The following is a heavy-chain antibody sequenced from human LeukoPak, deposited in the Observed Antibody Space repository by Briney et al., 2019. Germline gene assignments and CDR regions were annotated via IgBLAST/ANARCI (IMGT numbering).Heavy chain of an antibody. CDR2: IYYSGST. D-gene: IGHD4-23*01. V-gene: IGHV4-39*07. J-gene: IGHJ4*02. CDR3: AKTRPFDY. Sequence: KPSQTLSLTCTVSGGSISSSSYYWGWIRQPPGKGLEWIGSIYYSGSTYYNPSLKSRVTISVDTSKNQFSLKLSSVTAADTAVYYCAKTRPFDYWGQGTLVTVSS. CDR1: GGSISSSSYY.